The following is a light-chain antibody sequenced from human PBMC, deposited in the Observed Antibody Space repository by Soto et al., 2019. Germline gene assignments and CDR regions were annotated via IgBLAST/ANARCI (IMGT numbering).Light chain of an antibody. V-gene: IGKV1D-12*01. J-gene: IGKJ4*01. CDR1: ESVGNW. CDR3: QQASSFPLT. CDR2: ATS. Sequence: DIQMTQSPSFVSASVGDRITITCRANESVGNWLAWYQQKPGKAPKLLIYATSTLQRGVPSRFSCTRSGTDFSVNVTSLQHEDFGTYYCQQASSFPLTCGGWTKVEI.